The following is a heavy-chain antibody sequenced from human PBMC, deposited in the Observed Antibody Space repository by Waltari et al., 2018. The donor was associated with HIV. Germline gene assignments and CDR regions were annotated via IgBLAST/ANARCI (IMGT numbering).Heavy chain of an antibody. J-gene: IGHJ4*02. CDR2: IIPILGIA. D-gene: IGHD1-26*01. CDR1: GGTFSSYA. Sequence: QVQLVQSGAEVKKPGSSVKVSCKASGGTFSSYAISWVRQAPGQGLEWMGRIIPILGIANYAQKFQGRVTITADKSTSTAYMELSSLRSEDTAVYYCARFVGLGYYFDYWGQGTLVTVSS. CDR3: ARFVGLGYYFDY. V-gene: IGHV1-69*04.